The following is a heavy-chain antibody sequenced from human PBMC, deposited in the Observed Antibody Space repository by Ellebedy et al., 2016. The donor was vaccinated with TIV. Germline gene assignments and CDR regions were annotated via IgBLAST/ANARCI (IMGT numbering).Heavy chain of an antibody. J-gene: IGHJ4*02. Sequence: PGGSLRLSCAASGFTFGCCAMSWVRQAPGKGLEWVSVISNGGDTTYADSGKGRFTISRDNSKNTLYLQMNSLRADDTAMYYCAKLGGVLSWYADYWGLGTLVTVSP. CDR1: GFTFGCCA. D-gene: IGHD6-13*01. CDR3: AKLGGVLSWYADY. V-gene: IGHV3-23*01. CDR2: ISNGGDTT.